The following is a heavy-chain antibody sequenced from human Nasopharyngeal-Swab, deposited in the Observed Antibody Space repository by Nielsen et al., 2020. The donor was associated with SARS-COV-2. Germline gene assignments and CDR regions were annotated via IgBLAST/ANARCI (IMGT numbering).Heavy chain of an antibody. Sequence: GGSLRLSYAASGFTFSSYEMNWVRQAPGKGLEWVSYISSSGSTIYYADSVKGRFTISRDNAKNSLYLQMNSLRAEDTAVYYCARDQSGSYHKAFDIWGQGTMVTVSS. J-gene: IGHJ3*02. CDR3: ARDQSGSYHKAFDI. D-gene: IGHD1-26*01. V-gene: IGHV3-48*03. CDR2: ISSSGSTI. CDR1: GFTFSSYE.